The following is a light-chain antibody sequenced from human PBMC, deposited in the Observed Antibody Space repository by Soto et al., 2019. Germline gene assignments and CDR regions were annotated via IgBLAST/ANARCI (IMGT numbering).Light chain of an antibody. V-gene: IGKV4-1*01. CDR1: QSVLYSSNNKNY. CDR3: QQYDSSPWT. CDR2: WAS. Sequence: DIVMTQSPDSLAVSLGERATINCKSSQSVLYSSNNKNYLAWYQQKPRQPPKLLIYWASTRESGVPDRFSGSGSGTDFTLTISSLQAEDVAVYYCQQYDSSPWTFGQGTKVEIK. J-gene: IGKJ1*01.